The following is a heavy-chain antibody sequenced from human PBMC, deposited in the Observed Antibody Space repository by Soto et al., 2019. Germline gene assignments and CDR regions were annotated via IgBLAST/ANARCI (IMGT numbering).Heavy chain of an antibody. J-gene: IGHJ3*02. V-gene: IGHV5-51*01. Sequence: EVQLVQSGAEVKKPGESLKISCKASGLSFTSNWIAWVRQMPGKGLEWMGIIYPADSDTRYSPSFQAQVTISADKSIKTDDVQSSRLKASDVGMYLGRRRSADPFDMWCEVSMLNDSS. CDR1: GLSFTSNW. CDR3: RRRSADPFDM. CDR2: IYPADSDT.